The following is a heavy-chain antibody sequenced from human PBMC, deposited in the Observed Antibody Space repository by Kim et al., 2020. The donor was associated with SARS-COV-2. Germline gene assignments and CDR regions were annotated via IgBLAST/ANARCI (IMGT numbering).Heavy chain of an antibody. J-gene: IGHJ3*02. D-gene: IGHD3-3*01. V-gene: IGHV4-31*02. CDR3: ARGDTIFGVVINAFDI. Sequence: SPKSRVTISVEPSKNQCSLKLSSVTAADTAVYYCARGDTIFGVVINAFDIWGQGTMVTVSS.